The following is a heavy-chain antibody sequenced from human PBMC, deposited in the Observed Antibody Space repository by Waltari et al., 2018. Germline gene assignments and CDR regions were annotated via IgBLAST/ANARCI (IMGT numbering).Heavy chain of an antibody. CDR3: ARDGAFVSSGFDI. D-gene: IGHD3-16*01. J-gene: IGHJ3*02. V-gene: IGHV3-23*01. CDR2: ISGSGGIT. Sequence: EVQLLESGGGLVQPGGSLRLSCAASGFIFNNYAMTWVRQAPGKGLGWVSGISGSGGITYYADSVKGRFTISRDNSKNALSLQMNSLRVEDTAKYCCARDGAFVSSGFDIWGQGTVVTVSS. CDR1: GFIFNNYA.